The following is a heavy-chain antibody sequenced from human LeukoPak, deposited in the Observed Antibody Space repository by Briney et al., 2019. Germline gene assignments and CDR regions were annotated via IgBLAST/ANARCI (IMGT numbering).Heavy chain of an antibody. D-gene: IGHD3-10*01. J-gene: IGHJ3*02. CDR2: IRGNGDRT. V-gene: IGHV3-23*01. CDR3: AKDGFDAFDI. CDR1: GFTFTNYG. Sequence: GESLRLSCAASGFTFTNYGMSWVRQAPGKGLEWVAGIRGNGDRTFYAESVKGRFTISRDNSKNTLYLQMNSLRAEDTAVYYCAKDGFDAFDIWGQGTMVTVSS.